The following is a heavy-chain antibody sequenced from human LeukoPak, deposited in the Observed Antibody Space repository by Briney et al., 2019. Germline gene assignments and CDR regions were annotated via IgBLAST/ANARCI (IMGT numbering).Heavy chain of an antibody. CDR3: AKVLGIAARPGGYYYYGMDV. Sequence: GGSLRLSCAASGFTFSSYAMSWVRQAPGKGLEWVSAISGSGGSTYYADSVKGRFTISRDNSKNTLYLQMNSLRAEDTAVYYCAKVLGIAARPGGYYYYGMDVWGQGTTVTVSS. CDR2: ISGSGGST. V-gene: IGHV3-23*01. D-gene: IGHD6-6*01. J-gene: IGHJ6*02. CDR1: GFTFSSYA.